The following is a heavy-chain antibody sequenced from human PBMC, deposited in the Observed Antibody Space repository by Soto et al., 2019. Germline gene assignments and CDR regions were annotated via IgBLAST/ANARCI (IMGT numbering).Heavy chain of an antibody. V-gene: IGHV4-59*08. CDR3: ARHRNPFFDY. CDR1: GVSISDYH. Sequence: PSETLSLTCTVSGVSISDYHWNWIRQPPGRGLEWIGYISSTGDTNYNPSLRSRVTMSVDTSKSQFSLRLTPVTAADTAVYYCARHRNPFFDYWGQGALVTVSS. J-gene: IGHJ4*02. CDR2: ISSTGDT.